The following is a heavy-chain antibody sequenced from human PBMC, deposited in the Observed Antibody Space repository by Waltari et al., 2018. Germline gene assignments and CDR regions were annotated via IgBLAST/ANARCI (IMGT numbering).Heavy chain of an antibody. J-gene: IGHJ4*02. CDR3: ARGVDYYGSGSPYYFDY. Sequence: EVQLVESGGGLIQPGGSLRLSCAASGFTVSNNYMSWVRQAPGKGLEWVSVIYSGGNTYYAESVKGRFTISRDNSKNTLWLQMNSLRAEDTAVYYCARGVDYYGSGSPYYFDYWGQGTLVTVSS. CDR1: GFTVSNNY. V-gene: IGHV3-53*01. D-gene: IGHD3-10*01. CDR2: IYSGGNT.